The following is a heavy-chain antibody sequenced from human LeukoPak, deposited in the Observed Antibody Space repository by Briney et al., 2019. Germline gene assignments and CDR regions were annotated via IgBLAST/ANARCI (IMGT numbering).Heavy chain of an antibody. D-gene: IGHD2-21*02. CDR3: ARGYIVVVTAITSPPQVVGDMDV. J-gene: IGHJ6*02. CDR2: IIPIFGTA. Sequence: GASVKVSCKASGGTFISYAISWVRQAPGQGLEWMGGIIPIFGTANYAQKFQGRVTITADESTSTAYMELSSLRSEDTAVYYCARGYIVVVTAITSPPQVVGDMDVWGQGTTVIVSS. V-gene: IGHV1-69*13. CDR1: GGTFISYA.